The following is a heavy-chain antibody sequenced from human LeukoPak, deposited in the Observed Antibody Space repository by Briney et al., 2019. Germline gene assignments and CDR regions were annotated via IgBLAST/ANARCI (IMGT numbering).Heavy chain of an antibody. J-gene: IGHJ4*02. CDR3: ASAVSSYYDSSGYYDY. CDR2: INPNSGGT. Sequence: ASVKVSCKASGYTFTGYYMHWVRQATGQGLEWMGWINPNSGGTNYAQKFQGRVTMTRDTSISTAYMELSRLRSDDTAVYYCASAVSSYYDSSGYYDYWGKGTLVTISS. D-gene: IGHD3-22*01. CDR1: GYTFTGYY. V-gene: IGHV1-2*02.